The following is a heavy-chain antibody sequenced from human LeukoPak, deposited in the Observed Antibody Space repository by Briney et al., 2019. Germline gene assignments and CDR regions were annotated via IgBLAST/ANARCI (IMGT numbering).Heavy chain of an antibody. D-gene: IGHD1-26*01. Sequence: GESLKISCKGSGYSFTSYWIVWVRRMPGKGLEWMGIIYPGDSDTRYSPSFQGQVTISADKSISTAYLQWSSLKASDTAIYYCARHNSVGATGWFDPWGQGTLVTVSS. V-gene: IGHV5-51*01. CDR2: IYPGDSDT. CDR3: ARHNSVGATGWFDP. J-gene: IGHJ5*02. CDR1: GYSFTSYW.